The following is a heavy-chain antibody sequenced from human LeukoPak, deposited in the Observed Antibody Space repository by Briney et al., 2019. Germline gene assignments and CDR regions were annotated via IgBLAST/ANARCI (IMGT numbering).Heavy chain of an antibody. D-gene: IGHD6-13*01. CDR3: AKTRPLDSSSWSHGDY. Sequence: GGSLRLSCAVSGFTFSKFWMHWVRQAPGKGLEWVSAISGSGDSTYYGDSVKGRFTISRDNSKNTLYLQMNSLRAEDTAVYYCAKTRPLDSSSWSHGDYWGQGTLVTVSS. V-gene: IGHV3-23*01. J-gene: IGHJ4*02. CDR2: ISGSGDST. CDR1: GFTFSKFW.